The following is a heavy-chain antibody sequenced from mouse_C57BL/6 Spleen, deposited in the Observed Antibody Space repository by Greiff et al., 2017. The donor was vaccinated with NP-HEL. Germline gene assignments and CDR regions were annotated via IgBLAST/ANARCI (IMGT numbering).Heavy chain of an antibody. CDR2: IDPSDSET. Sequence: VQLQQPGAELVRPGSSVKLSCKASGYTFTSYWMHWVKQRPIQGLEWIGNIDPSDSETHYNQKFKDKATLTVDKSSSTAYMQLSSLTSEDSAVYYCARWDGYYCFDYWGQGTTLTVSS. CDR3: ARWDGYYCFDY. D-gene: IGHD2-3*01. CDR1: GYTFTSYW. V-gene: IGHV1-52*01. J-gene: IGHJ2*01.